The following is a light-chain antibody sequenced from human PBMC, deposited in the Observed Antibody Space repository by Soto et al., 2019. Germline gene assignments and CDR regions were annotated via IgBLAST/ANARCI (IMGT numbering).Light chain of an antibody. CDR2: KAS. J-gene: IGKJ1*01. Sequence: IKMTQSPSTLSGSVGDRVTITCRASQTISSWLAWYQQKPGKAPKLLIYKASTLKSGVPSRFSGSGSGTEFTLTISSLQPDDFATYYCQHCNSYSEAFGQGTKVDVK. CDR1: QTISSW. V-gene: IGKV1-5*03. CDR3: QHCNSYSEA.